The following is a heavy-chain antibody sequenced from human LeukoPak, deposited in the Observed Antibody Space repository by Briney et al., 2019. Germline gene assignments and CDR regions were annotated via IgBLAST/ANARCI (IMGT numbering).Heavy chain of an antibody. D-gene: IGHD3-22*01. V-gene: IGHV3-9*03. J-gene: IGHJ4*02. CDR3: AKDYYYDSSGPFDY. Sequence: GGSLRLSCAASGFTFDDYAMHWVRQAPGKGLEWVSGISWNSGSIGYADSVKGRFTISRDNAKNPLYLQMNSLRAEDMALYYCAKDYYYDSSGPFDYWGQGTLVTVSS. CDR1: GFTFDDYA. CDR2: ISWNSGSI.